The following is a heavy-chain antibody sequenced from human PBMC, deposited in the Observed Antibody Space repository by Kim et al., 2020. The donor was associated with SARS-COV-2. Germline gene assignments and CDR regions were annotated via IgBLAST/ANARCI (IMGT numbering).Heavy chain of an antibody. CDR1: GFTLSLYS. J-gene: IGHJ3*01. CDR3: VRENFWAFDV. Sequence: GGSLRLSCATSGFTLSLYSMNWVRQSPGKGLEWASHISGSGTITKHADSVRGRFTISRDNTKNSLFLQVNGLRADDTAVYYCVRENFWAFDVWGQGTLVTVSS. V-gene: IGHV3-48*04. CDR2: ISGSGTIT. D-gene: IGHD3-3*01.